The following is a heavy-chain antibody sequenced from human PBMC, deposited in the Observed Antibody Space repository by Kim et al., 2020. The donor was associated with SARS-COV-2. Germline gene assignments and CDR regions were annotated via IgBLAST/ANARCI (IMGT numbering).Heavy chain of an antibody. CDR1: GGSFSGYY. CDR2: INHSGST. J-gene: IGHJ4*02. CDR3: ARARPRYYYGSGSYIGPDY. Sequence: SETLSLTCAVYGGSFSGYYWSWIRQPPGKGLEWIGEINHSGSTNYNPSLKSRVTISVDTSKNQFSLKLSSVTAADTAVYYCARARPRYYYGSGSYIGPDYWGQGTLVTVSS. V-gene: IGHV4-34*01. D-gene: IGHD3-10*01.